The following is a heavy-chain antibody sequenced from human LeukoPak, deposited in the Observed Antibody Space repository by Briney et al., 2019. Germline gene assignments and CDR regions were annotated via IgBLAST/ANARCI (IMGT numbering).Heavy chain of an antibody. CDR3: AKDVIAVAAVDY. CDR2: ISGSGGST. CDR1: RFTFSSYA. V-gene: IGHV3-23*01. J-gene: IGHJ4*02. Sequence: PGGSLRLSCAASRFTFSSYAMSWVRQAPGKGLEWVSAISGSGGSTYYADSVKGRFTISRDNSKNTLYLQMNSLRAEDTVVYYCAKDVIAVAAVDYWGQGTLVTVSS. D-gene: IGHD6-19*01.